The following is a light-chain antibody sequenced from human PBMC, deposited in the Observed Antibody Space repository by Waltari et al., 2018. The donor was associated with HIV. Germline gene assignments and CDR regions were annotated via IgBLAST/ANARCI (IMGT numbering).Light chain of an antibody. J-gene: IGLJ2*01. V-gene: IGLV2-8*01. Sequence: QSALTQPPSPSGSPGQSVTISCTAPCSAVGGYNYVSWYQQHPGKAPKLMIYEVYKRPSGVPDRFSGSKSGNTASLTVSGLQAEDEADYYCSSYAGSNNLVFGGGTKLTVL. CDR3: SSYAGSNNLV. CDR2: EVY. CDR1: CSAVGGYNY.